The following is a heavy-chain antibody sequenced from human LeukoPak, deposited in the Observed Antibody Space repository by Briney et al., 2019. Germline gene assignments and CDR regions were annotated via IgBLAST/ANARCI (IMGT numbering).Heavy chain of an antibody. V-gene: IGHV3-21*04. CDR2: ISSSSNSI. J-gene: IGHJ4*02. CDR1: GFTFSSYS. Sequence: GGSLRLSCAASGFTFSSYSMNWVRQAPGKGLEWVSSISSSSNSIYYADSVKGRFTISRDNAKNSLYLQMNSLRAEDTAVYYCARRYFDYWGQGTLVTVSS. CDR3: ARRYFDY.